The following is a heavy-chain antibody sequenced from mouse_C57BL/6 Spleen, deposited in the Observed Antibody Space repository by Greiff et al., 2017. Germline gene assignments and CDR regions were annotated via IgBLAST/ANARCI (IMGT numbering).Heavy chain of an antibody. CDR2: IYPGSGST. J-gene: IGHJ3*01. CDR1: GYTFTSYW. CDR3: ARYYSNPAWFAY. D-gene: IGHD2-5*01. V-gene: IGHV1-55*01. Sequence: QVQLQQPGAELVKPGASVKMSCKASGYTFTSYWITWVKQRPGQGLEWIGDIYPGSGSTNYNEKFKSKATLTVDTSSSTAYMQLSSLTSEDSAVYYGARYYSNPAWFAYWGQGTLVTVSA.